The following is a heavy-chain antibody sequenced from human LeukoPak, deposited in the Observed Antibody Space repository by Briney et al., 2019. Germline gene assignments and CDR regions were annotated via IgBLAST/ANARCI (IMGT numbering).Heavy chain of an antibody. J-gene: IGHJ4*02. D-gene: IGHD3-22*01. CDR2: INHSGGT. V-gene: IGHV4-34*01. CDR3: ARRSGYDSSGYRLDY. CDR1: GGSFSGYY. Sequence: KPSETLSLTCAVYGGSFSGYYWSWIRQPPGKGLEWIGEINHSGGTNYNPSLKSRVTISVDTSKNQFSLKLSSVTAADTAVYYCARRSGYDSSGYRLDYWGQGTLVTVSS.